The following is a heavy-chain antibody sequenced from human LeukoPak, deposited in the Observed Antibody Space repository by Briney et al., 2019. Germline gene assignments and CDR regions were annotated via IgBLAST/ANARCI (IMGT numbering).Heavy chain of an antibody. CDR1: GYTFTSYG. D-gene: IGHD5-18*01. Sequence: AASVKVSCKASGYTFTSYGISWVRQAPGQGLEWMGGIIPIFGSSNYAQKFQGRVTITADESTTTAYMELSSLRSEDTAVYYCARVTHTELSTWFDPWGQGTLVTVSS. CDR3: ARVTHTELSTWFDP. J-gene: IGHJ5*02. V-gene: IGHV1-69*13. CDR2: IIPIFGSS.